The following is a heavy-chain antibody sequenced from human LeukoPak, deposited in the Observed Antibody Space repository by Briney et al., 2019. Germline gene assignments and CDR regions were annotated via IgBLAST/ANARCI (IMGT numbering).Heavy chain of an antibody. J-gene: IGHJ4*02. D-gene: IGHD2-15*01. Sequence: PGGSLRLSCAASGFTFSSYGMSWVRQAPGKGLEWASAISGSGGSTYYADSVKGRFTISRDNSKNTLYLQMNSLRAEDTAVYYCARLIRPCSGGSCYSPLDYWGQGTLVTVSS. CDR1: GFTFSSYG. CDR3: ARLIRPCSGGSCYSPLDY. V-gene: IGHV3-23*01. CDR2: ISGSGGST.